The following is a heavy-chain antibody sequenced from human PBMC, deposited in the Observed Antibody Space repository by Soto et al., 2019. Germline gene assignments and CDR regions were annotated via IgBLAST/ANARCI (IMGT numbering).Heavy chain of an antibody. CDR1: GYTFTGYH. J-gene: IGHJ4*02. CDR2: INPNSGVT. V-gene: IGHV1-2*02. Sequence: GASVKVSFKASGYTFTGYHMHWVRQAPGQGLEWMGWINPNSGVTIYAQKFQGRVIMTRETPVTTAYMELSRLTPDDTAVYYCARRLGLLVTPIPGYWGQGTLVTVSS. D-gene: IGHD2-21*02. CDR3: ARRLGLLVTPIPGY.